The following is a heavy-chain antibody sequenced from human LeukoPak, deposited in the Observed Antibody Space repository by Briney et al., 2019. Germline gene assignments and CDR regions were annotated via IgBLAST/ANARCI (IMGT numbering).Heavy chain of an antibody. CDR1: GFTFSSYW. D-gene: IGHD3-3*01. Sequence: AGGSLRLSCAASGFTFSSYWMSWVRQAPGKGLEWVANVKQDGSEKYYVDSVKGRFTISRDNAKNSLYLQMNSLRAEDTAVYYCARDQYYDFWSGYSPGMDVWGQGTMVTVSS. CDR2: VKQDGSEK. J-gene: IGHJ3*01. CDR3: ARDQYYDFWSGYSPGMDV. V-gene: IGHV3-7*05.